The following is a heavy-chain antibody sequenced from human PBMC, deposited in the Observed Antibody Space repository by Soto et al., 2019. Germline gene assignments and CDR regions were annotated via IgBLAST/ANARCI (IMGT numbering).Heavy chain of an antibody. CDR2: ISAYNGNT. CDR1: GYTFTSYG. V-gene: IGHV1-18*04. J-gene: IGHJ4*02. CDR3: AGETYYNDSSGYQFDY. Sequence: GASVKVSCKASGYTFTSYGITWVRQAPGQGLEWMGWISAYNGNTKYAQKFQGRVTMTTETSTSTTYMELRGLRSDDTAVYYCAGETYYNDSSGYQFDYWGQGTLVTVSS. D-gene: IGHD3-22*01.